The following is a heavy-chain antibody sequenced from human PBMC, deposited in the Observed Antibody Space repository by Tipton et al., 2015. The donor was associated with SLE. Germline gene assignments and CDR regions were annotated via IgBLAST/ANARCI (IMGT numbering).Heavy chain of an antibody. V-gene: IGHV4-39*07. Sequence: TLSLTCTVSGASLTTTSYYWGWVRQPPGKGLEWTGYISYSGSTYYNPSLASRVTISVDTSKNQFSLKLSSVTAADTAVYYCARHVRAAGAFDIWGQGTMVTVSS. D-gene: IGHD3-10*02. CDR3: ARHVRAAGAFDI. J-gene: IGHJ3*02. CDR1: GASLTTTSYY. CDR2: ISYSGST.